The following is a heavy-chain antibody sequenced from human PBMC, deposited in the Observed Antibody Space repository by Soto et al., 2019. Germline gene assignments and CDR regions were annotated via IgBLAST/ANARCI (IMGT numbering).Heavy chain of an antibody. V-gene: IGHV4-39*07. CDR3: ARDSPKPCSGGSCYSVDY. D-gene: IGHD2-15*01. CDR1: GGSVSSCCNY. CDR2: IHYSGST. Sequence: SSETLSLTCTVSGGSVSSCCNYWGWVRQPPGKGLEWIGCIHYSGSTSYNPSLKSRVTISVDTPKNQFSLKLSSVTAADTAVYYCARDSPKPCSGGSCYSVDYWGQGTLVTVS. J-gene: IGHJ4*02.